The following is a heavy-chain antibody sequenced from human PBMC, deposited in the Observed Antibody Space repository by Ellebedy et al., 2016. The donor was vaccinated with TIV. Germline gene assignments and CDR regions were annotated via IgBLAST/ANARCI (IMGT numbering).Heavy chain of an antibody. CDR3: AKHRGGYNYYGMDV. D-gene: IGHD3-22*01. Sequence: PGGSLTLSCAASRFTSSSYAMSWVRQAPGKGREWVSTISGSGGNTYHADSVKGRFTISRDNSKNTLYLQTNSLRAEDTAVYYCAKHRGGYNYYGMDVWGQGTTVTVSS. CDR2: ISGSGGNT. J-gene: IGHJ6*02. V-gene: IGHV3-23*01. CDR1: RFTSSSYA.